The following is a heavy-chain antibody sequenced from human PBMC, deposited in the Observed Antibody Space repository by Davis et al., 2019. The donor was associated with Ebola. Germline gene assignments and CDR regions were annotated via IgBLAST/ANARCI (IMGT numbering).Heavy chain of an antibody. V-gene: IGHV1-3*01. CDR3: ARMKYRDGMDV. D-gene: IGHD1-1*01. J-gene: IGHJ6*02. CDR2: INAGNGNT. CDR1: GYTFTSYA. Sequence: ASVKISCKASGYTFTSYAMHWVRQAPGQRLEWMGWINAGNGNTKYSQKLQGRVTITRDTSASTAYMELSSLRSEDTAVYYRARMKYRDGMDVWGQGTTVTVSS.